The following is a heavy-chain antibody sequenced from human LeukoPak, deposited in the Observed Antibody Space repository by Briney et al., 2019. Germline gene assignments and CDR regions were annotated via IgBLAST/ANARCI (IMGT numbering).Heavy chain of an antibody. V-gene: IGHV3-7*01. Sequence: GGSLRLSCAASGFTFSSYWMSWVRQAPGKGLEWVANIKQDGSEKYYVDSVKGRFTISRDNAKNSLYLQMNNLRAEDTAVYYCARSGSSGYVEYFQYWGQGTLVTVSS. J-gene: IGHJ1*01. D-gene: IGHD3-22*01. CDR1: GFTFSSYW. CDR2: IKQDGSEK. CDR3: ARSGSSGYVEYFQY.